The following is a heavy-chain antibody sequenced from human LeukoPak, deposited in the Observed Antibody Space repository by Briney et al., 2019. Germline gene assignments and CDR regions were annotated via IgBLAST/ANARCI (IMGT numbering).Heavy chain of an antibody. CDR3: AHGCNWNFDY. D-gene: IGHD1-20*01. Sequence: SGPTLVKPTQTLTLTCTFSGVSLGTSGVGVGWIRQPPGKALEWLALIYWNDDKRYSPSLKSRLSITKDTSKNQVVLTMTAMDPVETSTYYCAHGCNWNFDYGGQGTLVTVSS. V-gene: IGHV2-5*01. J-gene: IGHJ4*02. CDR2: IYWNDDK. CDR1: GVSLGTSGVG.